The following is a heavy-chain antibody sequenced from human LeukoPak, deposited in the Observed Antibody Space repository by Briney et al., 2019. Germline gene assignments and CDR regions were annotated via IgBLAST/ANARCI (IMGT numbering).Heavy chain of an antibody. CDR1: GFTFSSYA. CDR3: ARDAPGNYYSVDY. V-gene: IGHV3-23*01. D-gene: IGHD1-26*01. J-gene: IGHJ4*02. CDR2: ISGSGGST. Sequence: GGSLRLSCAASGFTFSSYAMSWVRQAPGKGLEWVSAISGSGGSTYYADSVKGRFTISRDNAKNSLYLQMNNLRAEDTAVYYCARDAPGNYYSVDYWGQGTLVTVSS.